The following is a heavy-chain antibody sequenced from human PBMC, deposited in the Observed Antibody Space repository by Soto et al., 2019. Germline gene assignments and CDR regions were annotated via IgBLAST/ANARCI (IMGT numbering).Heavy chain of an antibody. D-gene: IGHD3-10*01. CDR1: GYSFTSHG. CDR3: TRDILELWFQTYYFDY. J-gene: IGHJ4*02. CDR2: ISAYNGNT. V-gene: IGHV1-18*01. Sequence: ASVKVSCKASGYSFTSHGISWVRQAPGQGLEWMGWISAYNGNTNYVQKFQGRVTMTTDTSTSTAYMELRSLRSDDTAVYYCTRDILELWFQTYYFDYWGQGTLVTVSS.